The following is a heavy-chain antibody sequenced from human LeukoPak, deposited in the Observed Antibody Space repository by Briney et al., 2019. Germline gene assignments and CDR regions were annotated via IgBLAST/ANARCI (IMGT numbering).Heavy chain of an antibody. Sequence: SETLSLTCTVSGGSISSSSYYWGWIRQPPGKGLEWIGSIYYSGSTYYNPSLKSRVTISVDTSKNQFSLKLSSVTAADTAVYYCARHALEYSSSSRLDYWGQGTLVTVSS. CDR2: IYYSGST. J-gene: IGHJ4*02. CDR3: ARHALEYSSSSRLDY. D-gene: IGHD6-6*01. CDR1: GGSISSSSYY. V-gene: IGHV4-39*01.